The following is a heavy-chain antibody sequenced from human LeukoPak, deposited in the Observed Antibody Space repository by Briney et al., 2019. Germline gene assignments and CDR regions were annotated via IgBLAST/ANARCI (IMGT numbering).Heavy chain of an antibody. CDR1: GYTFTTYG. J-gene: IGHJ4*02. D-gene: IGHD3-9*01. Sequence: ASVKVSCKASGYTFTTYGISWVRQAPGQGLEWMGIINPSGGSTSYAQKFQGRVTMTRDTSTSTVYMELSSLRSEDTAVYYCARDRYDILTGYPDYWGQGTLVTVSS. V-gene: IGHV1-46*01. CDR3: ARDRYDILTGYPDY. CDR2: INPSGGST.